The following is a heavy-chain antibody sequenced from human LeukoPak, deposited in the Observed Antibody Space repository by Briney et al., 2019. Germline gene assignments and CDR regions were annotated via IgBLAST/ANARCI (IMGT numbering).Heavy chain of an antibody. CDR2: IDSDGSNT. Sequence: GGSLRLSCAASGFTFSSYWMYWVRQAPGKGLVWVSRIDSDGSNTNYADSVKGRFTISRDNAKNTLHLQMNSLRAEDTAVYYCARNGVAGTFDYWGQGTLVTVSS. CDR3: ARNGVAGTFDY. V-gene: IGHV3-74*01. D-gene: IGHD6-19*01. J-gene: IGHJ4*02. CDR1: GFTFSSYW.